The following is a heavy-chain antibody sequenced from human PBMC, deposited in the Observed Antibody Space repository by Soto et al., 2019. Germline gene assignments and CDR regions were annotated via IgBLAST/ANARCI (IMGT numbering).Heavy chain of an antibody. D-gene: IGHD2-2*01. J-gene: IGHJ6*02. CDR3: ARNKGYCSSTSCYGMDV. CDR1: GYSFTSYW. Sequence: PGESLKISCKGSGYSFTSYWIVWVRQMPGKGLEWMGTIYPGDSDTRYSPSFQGQVTISADKSISTAYLQWNSLKASDTAVYFCARNKGYCSSTSCYGMDVWGQGAAVTVSS. CDR2: IYPGDSDT. V-gene: IGHV5-51*01.